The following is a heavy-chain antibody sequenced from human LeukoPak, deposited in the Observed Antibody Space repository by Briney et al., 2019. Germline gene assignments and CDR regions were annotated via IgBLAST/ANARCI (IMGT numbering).Heavy chain of an antibody. CDR1: GGSISSGGYC. CDR2: IYYSGST. Sequence: SETLSLTCTVSGGSISSGGYCWGWLRQQAGKGLEWIGYIYYSGSTYYNPSLKSRVTISVDTSKNQFSLKLSSVTAADTAVYYCAAVRGVSLFDYWGQGTLVTVSS. V-gene: IGHV4-31*03. J-gene: IGHJ4*02. D-gene: IGHD3-10*01. CDR3: AAVRGVSLFDY.